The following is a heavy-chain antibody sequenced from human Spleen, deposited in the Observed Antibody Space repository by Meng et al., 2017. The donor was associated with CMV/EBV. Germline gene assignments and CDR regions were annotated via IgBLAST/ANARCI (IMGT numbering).Heavy chain of an antibody. V-gene: IGHV3-23*01. CDR2: ISGSGGST. Sequence: GESLKISCAASGFTFSSYAMSWVRQAPGKGLEWVSAISGSGGSTYYADSVKGRFTISRDNAKNSLYLQMSSLRAEDTAVYFCARGVTIFGVAIPLTGFDIWGQGTMVT. D-gene: IGHD3-3*01. J-gene: IGHJ3*02. CDR1: GFTFSSYA. CDR3: ARGVTIFGVAIPLTGFDI.